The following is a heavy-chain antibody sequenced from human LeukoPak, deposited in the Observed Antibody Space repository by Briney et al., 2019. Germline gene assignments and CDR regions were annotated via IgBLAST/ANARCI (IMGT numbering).Heavy chain of an antibody. V-gene: IGHV4-34*01. D-gene: IGHD1-26*01. CDR2: INHSGSA. CDR1: GGSFSGYY. J-gene: IGHJ4*02. Sequence: SETLSLTCAVYGGSFSGYYWSWIRQPPGMGLEWIGEINHSGSANYNPSLKSRVTISVDTSKNQFSLKLSSVTAADTAVYYCASVIVGATTGALDYWGQGTLVTVSS. CDR3: ASVIVGATTGALDY.